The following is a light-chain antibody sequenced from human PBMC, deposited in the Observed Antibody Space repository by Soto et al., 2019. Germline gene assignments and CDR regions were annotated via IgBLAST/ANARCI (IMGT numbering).Light chain of an antibody. CDR2: DVS. CDR1: SIDVGGYNY. Sequence: QSVLTQPPSVSGSPGQSVTISCTGTSIDVGGYNYVAWYQQHPGKAPKVMIYDVSKRPSGVPDRFSGSKSGNTASLTISGLQAEDEADYYCSSNAGNLEDFGTGHKVTV. V-gene: IGLV2-11*01. CDR3: SSNAGNLED. J-gene: IGLJ1*01.